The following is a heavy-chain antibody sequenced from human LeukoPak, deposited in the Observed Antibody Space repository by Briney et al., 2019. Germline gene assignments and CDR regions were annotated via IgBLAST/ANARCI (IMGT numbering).Heavy chain of an antibody. CDR2: ISGSGGST. CDR1: GFPVRSHA. Sequence: GGSLRLSCAASGFPVRSHAMSSGRQAPGKGLALVSAISGSGGSTYYADSVKGRFTISRDNSKNTLYPQMNSLRAEDTAVYYCAKGSSGWYLRGFDYWGQGTLVTVSS. V-gene: IGHV3-23*01. J-gene: IGHJ4*02. CDR3: AKGSSGWYLRGFDY. D-gene: IGHD6-19*01.